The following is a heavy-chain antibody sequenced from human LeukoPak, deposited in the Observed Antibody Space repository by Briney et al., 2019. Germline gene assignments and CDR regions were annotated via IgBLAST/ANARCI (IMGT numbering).Heavy chain of an antibody. V-gene: IGHV3-48*03. CDR2: ISSSGSTI. CDR3: ARVLRGQPHYYSGMDV. CDR1: GFTFSSYE. Sequence: QPGGSLRLSCAASGFTFSSYEMNWVRQAPGKGLEWVSYISSSGSTIYYADSVKGRFTISRDNAKNSLYLQMNSLRAEDTAVYYCARVLRGQPHYYSGMDVWGQGTTVTVSS. J-gene: IGHJ6*02. D-gene: IGHD2-8*01.